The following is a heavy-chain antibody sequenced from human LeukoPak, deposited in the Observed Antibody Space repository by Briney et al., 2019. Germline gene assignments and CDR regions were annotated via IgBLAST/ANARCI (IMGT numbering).Heavy chain of an antibody. J-gene: IGHJ3*02. CDR2: INTDARST. CDR3: ARENIVVVTAIRAAFDI. D-gene: IGHD2-21*02. V-gene: IGHV3-74*01. Sequence: GGSLRLSCAASGFSFSTYWMHWVRQAPGKGLEWVSRINTDARSTSYADSVKGRFTISRDNAKNTLYLQMNSLRDEDTAVYYCARENIVVVTAIRAAFDIWGQGTMVTVSS. CDR1: GFSFSTYW.